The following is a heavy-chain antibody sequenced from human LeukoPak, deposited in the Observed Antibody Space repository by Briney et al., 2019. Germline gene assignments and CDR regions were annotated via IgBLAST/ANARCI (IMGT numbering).Heavy chain of an antibody. CDR2: ISYNGSNK. V-gene: IGHV3-30*18. Sequence: PGGSLRLSCAASGFTFSSYGMHWVRQAPGKGLEWVAVISYNGSNKYYADSVKGRFTISRDNSKNTLYLQMNSLRAEDTAVYYCAKDRAFICSSTSCYDYFDYWGQGTLVTVSS. D-gene: IGHD2-2*01. CDR3: AKDRAFICSSTSCYDYFDY. J-gene: IGHJ4*02. CDR1: GFTFSSYG.